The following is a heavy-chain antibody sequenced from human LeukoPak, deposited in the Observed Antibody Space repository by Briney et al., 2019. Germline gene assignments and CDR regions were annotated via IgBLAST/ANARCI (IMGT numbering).Heavy chain of an antibody. J-gene: IGHJ4*02. V-gene: IGHV3-23*01. CDR3: ARKPNWNRAGDY. Sequence: GGSLRLSCAASGFTFSSYAMNWVRQAPGKGLEWVSSLSGSGSSTYYADSVKGRFTISRDNSKNTLYLQMNSLRAEDTAVYYCARKPNWNRAGDYWGQGTLVTVSS. CDR1: GFTFSSYA. D-gene: IGHD1-1*01. CDR2: LSGSGSST.